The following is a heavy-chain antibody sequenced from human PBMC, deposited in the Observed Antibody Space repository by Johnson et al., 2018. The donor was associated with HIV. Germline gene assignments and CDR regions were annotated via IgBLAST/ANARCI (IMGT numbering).Heavy chain of an antibody. Sequence: QVQLVESGGGLVQPGRSLRLSCAASGFTFSSYTMHWVRQAPGKGLEWVTFIRYDGSNEYYADSVKGRFTISRDNSKNTLYLQMNSLRAEDTAVYYCVKDGGANWYHAFDIWGQGTVVTVSS. J-gene: IGHJ3*02. CDR1: GFTFSSYT. D-gene: IGHD1-1*01. CDR2: IRYDGSNE. CDR3: VKDGGANWYHAFDI. V-gene: IGHV3-30*02.